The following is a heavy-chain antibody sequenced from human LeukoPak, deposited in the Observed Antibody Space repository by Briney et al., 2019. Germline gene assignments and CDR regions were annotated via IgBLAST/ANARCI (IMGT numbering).Heavy chain of an antibody. V-gene: IGHV1-2*02. D-gene: IGHD1-7*01. CDR2: INPNSGGT. J-gene: IGHJ4*02. CDR1: GYTFTGYY. Sequence: AASVKVSCKASGYTFTGYYMHWVRQAPGQGLEWMGWINPNSGGTNYAQKFQGRVTMTRDTSISTAYMELSRLRSDDTAVHYCARDLELRGYFDYWGQGTLVTVSS. CDR3: ARDLELRGYFDY.